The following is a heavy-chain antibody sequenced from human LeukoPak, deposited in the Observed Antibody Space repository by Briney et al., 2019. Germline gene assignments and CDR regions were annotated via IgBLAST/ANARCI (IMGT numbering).Heavy chain of an antibody. V-gene: IGHV3-23*01. J-gene: IGHJ4*02. CDR3: AKPFGGGYDLDY. CDR2: ISASGGST. D-gene: IGHD5-12*01. Sequence: GGSLRLSCVASGFTFGSYAMSWVRQAPGKGLEWVSGISASGGSTYYADSVKGRFTISRDNSKNAHYLQMNSLRAEDTAVYYCAKPFGGGYDLDYWGQGTLVTVSS. CDR1: GFTFGSYA.